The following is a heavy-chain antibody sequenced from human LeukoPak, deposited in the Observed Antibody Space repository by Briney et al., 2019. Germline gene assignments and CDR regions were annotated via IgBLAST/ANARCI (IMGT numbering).Heavy chain of an antibody. J-gene: IGHJ5*02. CDR3: ARGVNGDSRFDP. D-gene: IGHD4-17*01. V-gene: IGHV3-74*01. Sequence: GGSLRRSCAASGFTFSSYWMHWVRQAPGKGLVWVSRISSDGSSTRYADSVKGRFTISRDNAKNTLYLQMNSLRAEDTAVYYCARGVNGDSRFDPWGQGTLVTVSS. CDR2: ISSDGSST. CDR1: GFTFSSYW.